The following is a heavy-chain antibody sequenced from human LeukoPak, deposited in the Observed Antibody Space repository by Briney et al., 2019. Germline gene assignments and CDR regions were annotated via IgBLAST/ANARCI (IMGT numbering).Heavy chain of an antibody. Sequence: GGSLRLSCAASGFTFSSYSMAWVRQAPGRGLEWVSVISGGGDYTVYADSVKGRFTISRDNSEKTLYMQMNSLRAEDTAVYYCARERDRCTEMADHFDHWGQGILVTVSS. J-gene: IGHJ4*02. CDR2: ISGGGDYT. D-gene: IGHD5-24*01. V-gene: IGHV3-23*01. CDR1: GFTFSSYS. CDR3: ARERDRCTEMADHFDH.